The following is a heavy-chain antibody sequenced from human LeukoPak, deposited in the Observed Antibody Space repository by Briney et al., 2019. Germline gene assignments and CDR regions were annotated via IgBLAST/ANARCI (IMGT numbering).Heavy chain of an antibody. D-gene: IGHD6-13*01. CDR2: ISYDGSNK. CDR3: ARDQAAAGTGYFDY. V-gene: IGHV3-30*04. J-gene: IGHJ4*02. CDR1: GFTFSSYA. Sequence: GGSLRLSCAASGFTFSSYAMHWVRQAPGKGLVWVAVISYDGSNKYYADSVRGRFTISRDNSKNTLYLQMNSLRAEDTAVYYCARDQAAAGTGYFDYWGQGTLVTVSS.